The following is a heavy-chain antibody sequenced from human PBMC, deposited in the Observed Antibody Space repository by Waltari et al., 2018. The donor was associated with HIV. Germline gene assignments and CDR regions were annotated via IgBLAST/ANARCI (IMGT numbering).Heavy chain of an antibody. Sequence: QMQLVQSGAEVKKTGSSVKVSCQASGYTFTYRYMPWVRQAPGQALEWMGWITPFNGNTNYAQKFQDRVTITRDRSMSTAYMELSSLRFEDTAMYYCARSRDYGSGKDYDMDVWGQGTTVTVSS. J-gene: IGHJ6*02. CDR2: ITPFNGNT. CDR3: ARSRDYGSGKDYDMDV. D-gene: IGHD3-10*01. V-gene: IGHV1-45*02. CDR1: GYTFTYRY.